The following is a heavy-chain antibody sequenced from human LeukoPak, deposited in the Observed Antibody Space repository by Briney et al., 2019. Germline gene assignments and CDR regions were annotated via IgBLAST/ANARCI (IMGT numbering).Heavy chain of an antibody. J-gene: IGHJ6*02. V-gene: IGHV4-4*02. CDR2: IYHSGSA. CDR3: ARSVLSAAGTYYYYGMDV. D-gene: IGHD6-13*01. Sequence: PSGTLSLTCAVSGGSISSSNWWSWVRQPPGKGLEWIGEIYHSGSANYNPSLKSRVTISVDKSKNQFSLRLSSVTAADTAAYYCARSVLSAAGTYYYYGMDVWGQGTTVTVSS. CDR1: GGSISSSNW.